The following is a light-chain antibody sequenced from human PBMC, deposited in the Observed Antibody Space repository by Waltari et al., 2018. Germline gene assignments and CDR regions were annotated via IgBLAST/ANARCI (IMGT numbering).Light chain of an antibody. Sequence: DIQMTQSPSSLSASVGDRVTITCRASQRISSYLNWYQQKPGKAPKLLIYAASSLQSGVPSRFSGSGSGTDFTLTITSLQPEDFATYYCQESYSTPFTFGPGTKVAIK. CDR1: QRISSY. CDR3: QESYSTPFT. V-gene: IGKV1-39*01. J-gene: IGKJ3*01. CDR2: AAS.